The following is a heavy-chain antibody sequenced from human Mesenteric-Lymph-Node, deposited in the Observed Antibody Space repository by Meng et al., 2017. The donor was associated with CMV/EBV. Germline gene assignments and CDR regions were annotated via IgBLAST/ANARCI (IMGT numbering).Heavy chain of an antibody. CDR3: ARERRGGTGSASYYGMDV. CDR1: GFTFSNYD. D-gene: IGHD1-1*01. CDR2: ISISGSTI. J-gene: IGHJ6*02. Sequence: GGSLRLSCAASGFTFSNYDMNWVRQAPGKGLEWVSYISISGSTIYSADSVKGRFTISRDNAKNSLYLQMNSLRAEDTAVYYCARERRGGTGSASYYGMDVWGQGTTVTVSS. V-gene: IGHV3-48*03.